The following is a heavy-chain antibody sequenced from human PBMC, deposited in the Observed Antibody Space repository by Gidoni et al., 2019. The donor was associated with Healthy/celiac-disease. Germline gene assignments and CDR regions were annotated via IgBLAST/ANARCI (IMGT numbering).Heavy chain of an antibody. J-gene: IGHJ4*02. Sequence: EVQLLESGGGLVQPGGSLRLSCAASGFTFISYAMSWVRQAPGKGLEWVSAISGSGGSTYYADSVKGRFTISRDNSKNTLYLQMNSLRAEDTAVYYCAKAPFGYDSSGYYPNWGQGTLVTVSS. D-gene: IGHD3-22*01. CDR3: AKAPFGYDSSGYYPN. CDR2: ISGSGGST. CDR1: GFTFISYA. V-gene: IGHV3-23*01.